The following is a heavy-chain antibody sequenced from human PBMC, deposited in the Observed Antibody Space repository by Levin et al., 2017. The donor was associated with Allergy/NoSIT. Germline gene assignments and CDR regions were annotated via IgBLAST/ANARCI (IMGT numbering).Heavy chain of an antibody. CDR2: IYHNGST. D-gene: IGHD2-2*01. J-gene: IGHJ6*02. CDR3: ARDLRETEVLPAAAHFYYAMDV. Sequence: SETLSLTCAVSASSMRSGYFWVWIRQPPGKGLEWIATIYHNGSTYYNPSLKSRVTVSIDTSKNQFSLNVASVTAADTAVYYCARDLRETEVLPAAAHFYYAMDVWGHGTTVTVSS. CDR1: ASSMRSGYF. V-gene: IGHV4-38-2*02.